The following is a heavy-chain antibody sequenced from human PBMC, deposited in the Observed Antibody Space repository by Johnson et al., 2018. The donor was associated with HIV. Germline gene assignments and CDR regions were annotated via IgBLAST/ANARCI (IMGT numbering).Heavy chain of an antibody. CDR3: TTDAGECELVGDGDAFDI. D-gene: IGHD1-26*01. J-gene: IGHJ3*02. CDR1: GFTFSSYG. V-gene: IGHV3-30*03. Sequence: VQLVESGGGVVQPGRSLRLSCAASGFTFSSYGMHWVRQAPGKGLEWVAVISYDGSNKYYADSVKGRFTISRDNSKNTMYLQMNSMKTEDNAVYYCTTDAGECELVGDGDAFDIWGQGTMVTVSS. CDR2: ISYDGSNK.